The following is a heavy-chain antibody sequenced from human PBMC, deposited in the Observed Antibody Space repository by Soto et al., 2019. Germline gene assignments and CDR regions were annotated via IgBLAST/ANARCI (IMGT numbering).Heavy chain of an antibody. CDR1: GFTFSSYS. V-gene: IGHV3-48*01. J-gene: IGHJ3*02. CDR2: ISSSSSTI. Sequence: EVQLVESGGGLVQPGGSLRLSCAASGFTFSSYSMNWVRQAPGKGLEWVSYISSSSSTIYYADSVKGRFTISRDNAKNSLYLKMNSLRAEDTAVYYCARDAYGYEAFDIWGQGTMVTVSS. D-gene: IGHD4-17*01. CDR3: ARDAYGYEAFDI.